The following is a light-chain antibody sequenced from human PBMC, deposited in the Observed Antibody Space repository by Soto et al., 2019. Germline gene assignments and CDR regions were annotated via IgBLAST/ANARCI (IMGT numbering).Light chain of an antibody. V-gene: IGKV3-20*01. CDR1: QSVSSSF. Sequence: ESVLTQSPGTLSLSPGERATLSCRASQSVSSSFLAWYQLKPGQAPRLLIYGASSRATDIPDRFSGSGSGTDFTITISRLEPEDFAVYYCQQYDSSPWTFGQGTKVEIK. CDR3: QQYDSSPWT. CDR2: GAS. J-gene: IGKJ1*01.